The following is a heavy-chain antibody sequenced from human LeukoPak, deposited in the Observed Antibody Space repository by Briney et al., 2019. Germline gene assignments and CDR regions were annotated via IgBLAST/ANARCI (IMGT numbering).Heavy chain of an antibody. D-gene: IGHD2-2*01. Sequence: PGGSLRLSCAASGFTFDDYGMSWVRQAPGKGLEWVSGINWNGGSSGYADSVKGRFSISRDNAKNSLYLQMNSLRAEDTALYYCARAWDCSSTSCSFDYWGQGTLVTVSS. J-gene: IGHJ4*02. CDR3: ARAWDCSSTSCSFDY. CDR2: INWNGGSS. V-gene: IGHV3-20*04. CDR1: GFTFDDYG.